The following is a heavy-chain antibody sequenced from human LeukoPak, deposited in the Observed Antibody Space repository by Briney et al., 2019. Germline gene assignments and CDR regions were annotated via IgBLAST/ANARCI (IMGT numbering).Heavy chain of an antibody. CDR1: AGSISSSSYY. V-gene: IGHV4-39*01. Sequence: PSETLSLTCTVSAGSISSSSYYWGWIRQPPGKGLECIESIYYSGSTYYNPSLKSRVTISVDTSKNQFSLKLSSVTAADTAVYYCARLPLYSSSWTEAYYFDYWGQGTLVTVSS. CDR3: ARLPLYSSSWTEAYYFDY. J-gene: IGHJ4*02. CDR2: IYYSGST. D-gene: IGHD6-13*01.